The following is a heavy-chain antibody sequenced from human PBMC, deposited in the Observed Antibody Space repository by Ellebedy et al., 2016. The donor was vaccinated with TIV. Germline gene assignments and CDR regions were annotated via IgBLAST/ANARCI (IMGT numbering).Heavy chain of an antibody. Sequence: SETLSLXXTVSGGSISSYYWSWIRQPPGKGLEWIGYIYYSGSTNYNPSLKSRVTISVDTSKNQFSLKLSSVTAADTAVYYCARGWSRDDAFDIWGQGTMVTVSS. V-gene: IGHV4-59*13. J-gene: IGHJ3*02. D-gene: IGHD3-3*01. CDR2: IYYSGST. CDR1: GGSISSYY. CDR3: ARGWSRDDAFDI.